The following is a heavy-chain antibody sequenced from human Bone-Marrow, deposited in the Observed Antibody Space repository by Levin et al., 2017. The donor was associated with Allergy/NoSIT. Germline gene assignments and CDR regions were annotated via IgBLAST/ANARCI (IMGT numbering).Heavy chain of an antibody. Sequence: PGESLKISCVASGFTFGNAWMNWVRQAPGKGLQWVGRIKGKTDGGTTDYAAPVKGRFTISRDDSKKTLYLQMNSLKTEDTAIYYCTTRSHWGQGTLVTVSS. CDR1: GFTFGNAW. CDR3: TTRSH. CDR2: IKGKTDGGTT. V-gene: IGHV3-15*01. J-gene: IGHJ4*02.